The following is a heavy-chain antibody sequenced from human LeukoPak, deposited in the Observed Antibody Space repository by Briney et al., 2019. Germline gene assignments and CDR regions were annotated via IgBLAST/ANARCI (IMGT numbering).Heavy chain of an antibody. CDR3: ARHDSVVTAMVDY. CDR2: IYYSGST. D-gene: IGHD2-21*02. V-gene: IGHV4-39*01. J-gene: IGHJ4*02. Sequence: SETLSLTCTVSGGSISSSSYYWGWIRQPPGKGLEWIGSIYYSGSTYYNPSLKSRVTISVDTSKNQFSLKPSSVTAADTAVYYCARHDSVVTAMVDYWGQGTLVTVSS. CDR1: GGSISSSSYY.